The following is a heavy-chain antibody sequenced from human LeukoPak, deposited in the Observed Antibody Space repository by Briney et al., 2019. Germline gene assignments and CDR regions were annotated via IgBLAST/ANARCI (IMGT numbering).Heavy chain of an antibody. J-gene: IGHJ6*02. CDR2: INHNGVSR. D-gene: IGHD2-15*01. CDR1: GFTFSSDW. Sequence: GGSLRLSCAASGFTFSSDWMHWVRQAPGEGLVWVSRINHNGVSRAYADFVKGRFTMSRDDVRGTVYLQMDSLSADDTAVYYCARVPGYVGYFYGMDVWGQGTTVTVSS. CDR3: ARVPGYVGYFYGMDV. V-gene: IGHV3-74*01.